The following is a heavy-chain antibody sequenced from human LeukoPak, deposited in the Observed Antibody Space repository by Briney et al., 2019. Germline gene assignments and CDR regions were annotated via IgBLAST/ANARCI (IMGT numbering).Heavy chain of an antibody. J-gene: IGHJ6*03. D-gene: IGHD3-22*01. CDR3: ARVDYYDSSGYNPYYYYYMDV. V-gene: IGHV1-18*01. Sequence: GASVKVSCKASGYTFTSYGISWVRQAPGQGLEWMGWISAYNGNTNYAQKLQGRVTMTTDTSTSTAYMELRSLRSDDTAVYYCARVDYYDSSGYNPYYYYYMDVWGKGTTVTISS. CDR2: ISAYNGNT. CDR1: GYTFTSYG.